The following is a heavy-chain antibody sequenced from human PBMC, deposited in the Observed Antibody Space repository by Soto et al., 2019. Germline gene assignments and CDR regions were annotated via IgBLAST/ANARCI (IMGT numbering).Heavy chain of an antibody. CDR1: GYTFTSYY. CDR2: INPSGGST. Sequence: QVQLVQSGAEVKKPGASVKISCKASGYTFTSYYMHWVRQAPGQGLEWMGIINPSGGSTNYAQKLQGSVATTRDTSTSTVYMELNSLRSEDTAVYYCARPPSPGCINAVCYPLDYWGQGTLVTVSS. D-gene: IGHD2-8*01. J-gene: IGHJ4*02. V-gene: IGHV1-46*01. CDR3: ARPPSPGCINAVCYPLDY.